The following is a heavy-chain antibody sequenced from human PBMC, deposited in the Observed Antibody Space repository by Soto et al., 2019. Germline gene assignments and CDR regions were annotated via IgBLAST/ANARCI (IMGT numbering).Heavy chain of an antibody. CDR1: GFTFSSYA. V-gene: IGHV3-23*01. J-gene: IGHJ6*03. Sequence: EVQLLESGGGLVQPGGSLTLSCAASGFTFSSYAMSWVRQAPGKGLEWVSAISGSGGSTYYADSVKGRFTISRDNSKNTLYLQMNSLRAEDTAVYYCAKHGDYSYYYYMDVWGKGTTVTVSS. CDR2: ISGSGGST. D-gene: IGHD4-17*01. CDR3: AKHGDYSYYYYMDV.